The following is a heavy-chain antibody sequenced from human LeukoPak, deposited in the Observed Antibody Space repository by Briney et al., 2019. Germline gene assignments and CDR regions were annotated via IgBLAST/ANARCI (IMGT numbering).Heavy chain of an antibody. CDR2: IYYSGST. V-gene: IGHV4-59*01. J-gene: IGHJ3*02. Sequence: SETLSLTCTVSGGSISSCYWSWVRQPPGKGLEWIGYIYYSGSTNYNPSLKSRVTISVDTSKNQFSLKLSSVTAADTAVYYCARGTIAAADTNDAFDIWGQGTMVTVSS. CDR1: GGSISSCY. CDR3: ARGTIAAADTNDAFDI. D-gene: IGHD6-13*01.